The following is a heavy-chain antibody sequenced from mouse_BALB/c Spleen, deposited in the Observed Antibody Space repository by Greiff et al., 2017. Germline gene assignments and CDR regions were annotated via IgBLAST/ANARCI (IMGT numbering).Heavy chain of an antibody. J-gene: IGHJ4*01. V-gene: IGHV1S81*02. D-gene: IGHD2-14*01. CDR2: INPSNGGT. CDR1: GYTFTSYY. CDR3: TRRYYYYAMDY. Sequence: QVQLQQSGAELVKPGASVKLSCKASGYTFTSYYMYWVKQRPGQGLEWIGEINPSNGGTNFNEKFKSKATLTVAKSSSTAYMQLSSLTSEDSAVYYCTRRYYYYAMDYWGQGTSVTVSS.